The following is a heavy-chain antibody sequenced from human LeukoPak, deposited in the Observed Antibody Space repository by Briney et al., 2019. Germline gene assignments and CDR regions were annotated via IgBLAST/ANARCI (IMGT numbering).Heavy chain of an antibody. CDR3: ARLPYYYDSSGYYYFSFDY. V-gene: IGHV4-61*05. Sequence: PSETLSLTCTVSGGSISSSSYYWGWIRQPPGKGLEWIGYIYYSGSTNYNPSLKSRVTISVDTSKNQFSLKRSSVTAADTAVYYCARLPYYYDSSGYYYFSFDYWGQGTLVTVSS. J-gene: IGHJ4*02. CDR2: IYYSGST. D-gene: IGHD3-22*01. CDR1: GGSISSSSYY.